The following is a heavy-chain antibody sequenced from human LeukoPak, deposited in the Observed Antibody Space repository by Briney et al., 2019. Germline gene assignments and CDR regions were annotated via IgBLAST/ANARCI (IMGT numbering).Heavy chain of an antibody. CDR3: ARGCSSCPVDY. Sequence: GRSLRLSCAASGFTFSSYGMHWVRQAPGKGLEWVAVISYDGSNKYYADSVKGRFIISRDNSKNTLYLQMNSLRAEDTAVYYCARGCSSCPVDYWGQGTLVTVSS. CDR1: GFTFSSYG. V-gene: IGHV3-30*19. CDR2: ISYDGSNK. D-gene: IGHD2-15*01. J-gene: IGHJ4*02.